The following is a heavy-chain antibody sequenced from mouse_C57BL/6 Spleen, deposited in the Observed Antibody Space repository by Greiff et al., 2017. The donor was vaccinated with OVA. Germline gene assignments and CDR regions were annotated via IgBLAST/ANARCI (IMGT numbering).Heavy chain of an antibody. J-gene: IGHJ1*03. V-gene: IGHV1-72*01. CDR1: GYTFTSYW. D-gene: IGHD1-1*01. CDR2: IDPNRGGT. Sequence: QVHVKQPGAELVKPGASVKLSCKASGYTFTSYWMHWVKQRPGRGLEWIGRIDPNRGGTKYNEKFKSKATLTVAKPSSTAYMQLSSLTSEDSAVYYCARWIITTVVDYWYFDVWGTGTTVTVSS. CDR3: ARWIITTVVDYWYFDV.